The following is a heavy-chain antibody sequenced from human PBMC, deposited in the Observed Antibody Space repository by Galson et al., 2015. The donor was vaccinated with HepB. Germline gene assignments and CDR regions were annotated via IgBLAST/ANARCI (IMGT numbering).Heavy chain of an antibody. CDR2: ISYDGSNK. CDR1: GFTFSSYA. J-gene: IGHJ3*02. D-gene: IGHD1-26*01. Sequence: SLRLSCAASGFTFSSYAMHWVRQAPGKGLEWVAVISYDGSNKYYADSVKGRFTISRDNSKNTLYLQMNSLRAEDTAVYYCAREMRSGTAFDIWGQGTMVTVSS. V-gene: IGHV3-30-3*01. CDR3: AREMRSGTAFDI.